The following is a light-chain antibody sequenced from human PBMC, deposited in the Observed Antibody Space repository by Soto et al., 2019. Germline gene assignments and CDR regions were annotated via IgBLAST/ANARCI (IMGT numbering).Light chain of an antibody. J-gene: IGLJ1*01. CDR2: EVS. CDR1: SSDVGGYNY. Sequence: QSVLTQPPSASGSPGQSVTISCTGSSSDVGGYNYVSWYQQYPGKAPKLMIYEVSKRPSGVPDRFSGSKSGNTASLTVSGLQAEDEAHYYCCSYGGINAYVVGNGTKVT. V-gene: IGLV2-8*01. CDR3: CSYGGINAYV.